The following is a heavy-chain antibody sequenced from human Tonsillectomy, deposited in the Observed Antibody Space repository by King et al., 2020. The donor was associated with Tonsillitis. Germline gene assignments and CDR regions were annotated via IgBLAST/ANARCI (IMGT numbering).Heavy chain of an antibody. D-gene: IGHD3-22*01. CDR3: ARDRLTYYYDSSGYYHGDIPSGY. CDR1: GFTFHRYW. V-gene: IGHV3-7*01. J-gene: IGHJ4*02. Sequence: VQLVESGGGLVQPGGSLRLSCAASGFTFHRYWMTWVRQPPGKGLEWVANIKQDGSEDYYVDSVKGRFTISRDNAKNSLYLQMNSLRAEDTAVYYCARDRLTYYYDSSGYYHGDIPSGYWGQGTLVTVSS. CDR2: IKQDGSED.